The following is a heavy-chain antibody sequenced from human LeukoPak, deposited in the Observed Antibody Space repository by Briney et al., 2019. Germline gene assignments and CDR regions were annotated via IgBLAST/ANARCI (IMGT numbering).Heavy chain of an antibody. J-gene: IGHJ4*02. CDR1: GVPFISSA. CDR3: TRRGDKHYDSICCDF. Sequence: GGALLLSCGAAGVPFISSAMDGVRRDSGKGVEGVGRIISRGNNYTTEYAAEVKGSFTIDRDDKKNTAFLQMNSLETEDTAVYYCTRRGDKHYDSICCDFWGQGTLVTLS. D-gene: IGHD3-22*01. V-gene: IGHV3-73*01. CDR2: IISRGNNYTT.